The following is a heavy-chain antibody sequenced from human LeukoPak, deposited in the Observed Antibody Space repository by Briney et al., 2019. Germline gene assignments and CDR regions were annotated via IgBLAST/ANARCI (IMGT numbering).Heavy chain of an antibody. Sequence: QAGGSLRLSCAASGFTVSTNYMNWVRQAPGKGLEWVSVIYSGGSTYYADSVKGRFTISRDNSKSTLYLQMNSLRAEDTALYYCARDEGYYDSSGHYLRYWGQGTLVTVSS. J-gene: IGHJ4*02. V-gene: IGHV3-66*01. CDR2: IYSGGST. D-gene: IGHD3-22*01. CDR3: ARDEGYYDSSGHYLRY. CDR1: GFTVSTNY.